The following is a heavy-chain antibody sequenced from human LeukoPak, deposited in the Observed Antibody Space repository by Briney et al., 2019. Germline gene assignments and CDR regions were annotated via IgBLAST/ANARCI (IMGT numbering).Heavy chain of an antibody. J-gene: IGHJ5*02. CDR3: ARDMEYSSGWYWFDP. CDR2: ISAYNGNT. D-gene: IGHD6-19*01. Sequence: ASVKVSCKASGYTFTSYGISWVRQAPGQGLEWMGWISAYNGNTNYAQKLQGRVTMTTDTSTSTAYMELRSLRSDDTAVYYWARDMEYSSGWYWFDPWGQGTLVTVSS. CDR1: GYTFTSYG. V-gene: IGHV1-18*01.